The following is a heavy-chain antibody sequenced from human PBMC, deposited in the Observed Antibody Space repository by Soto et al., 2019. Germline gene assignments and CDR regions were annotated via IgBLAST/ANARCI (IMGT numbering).Heavy chain of an antibody. CDR2: INSDGSST. V-gene: IGHV3-74*01. CDR1: GFTFSSYW. D-gene: IGHD1-26*01. CDR3: ASGWEDDAFDI. J-gene: IGHJ3*02. Sequence: QPVGSLRLSCAASGFTFSSYWMHWVRQAPGKGLVWVSRINSDGSSTSYADSVKGRFTISRDNAKNTLYLQMNSLRAEDTAVYYCASGWEDDAFDIWGQGTMVTVSS.